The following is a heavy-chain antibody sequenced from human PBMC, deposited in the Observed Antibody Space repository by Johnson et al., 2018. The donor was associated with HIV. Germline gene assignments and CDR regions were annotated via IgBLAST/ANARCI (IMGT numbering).Heavy chain of an antibody. CDR3: VTREKPHLAFDI. D-gene: IGHD5-24*01. V-gene: IGHV3-66*03. J-gene: IGHJ3*02. Sequence: VQLVESGGGLIQPGGSLRLSCAASGFTVSSNYMSWVRQAPGKGLEWVSVIYSGGSPYYADSVKGRFTISRDNSKNTLYLPMNRLRAEDTAVYYCVTREKPHLAFDIWGQGTMVTVSS. CDR2: IYSGGSP. CDR1: GFTVSSNY.